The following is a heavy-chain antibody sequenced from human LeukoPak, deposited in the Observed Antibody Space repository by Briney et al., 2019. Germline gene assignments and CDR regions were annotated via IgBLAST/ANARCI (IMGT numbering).Heavy chain of an antibody. V-gene: IGHV4-59*01. CDR3: VRAVLWGSSPDYYMDV. Sequence: SETLSLTCNVSGGSISSYYWSWIRQPPGKGLEWIGYVLYSGSTNYNPSLKSRVTISVDTSKNQFSVKLSSVTAADTAVYYCVRAVLWGSSPDYYMDVWGKGTTVTASS. CDR2: VLYSGST. D-gene: IGHD6-13*01. J-gene: IGHJ6*03. CDR1: GGSISSYY.